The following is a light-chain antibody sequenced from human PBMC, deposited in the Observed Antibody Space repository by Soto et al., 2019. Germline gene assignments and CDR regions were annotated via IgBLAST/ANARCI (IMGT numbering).Light chain of an antibody. CDR3: CSYTRFSTYV. CDR1: SSDVGSYNL. J-gene: IGLJ1*01. V-gene: IGLV2-14*02. CDR2: EGS. Sequence: QSVLTQPASVSGSPGQSITISCTGTSSDVGSYNLVSWYQQHPGKAPKLMIYEGSKRPSGVSNRFSGSKSGNTASLTISGLQAEDEADYYCCSYTRFSTYVFGTGTKLTVL.